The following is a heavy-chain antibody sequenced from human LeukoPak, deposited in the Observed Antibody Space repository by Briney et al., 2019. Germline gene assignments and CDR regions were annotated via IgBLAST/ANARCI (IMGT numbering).Heavy chain of an antibody. J-gene: IGHJ4*02. V-gene: IGHV3-30*04. CDR3: AKEPGEGGSAFDY. CDR1: GFTFSSYA. D-gene: IGHD3-16*01. CDR2: IQKDGGSK. Sequence: PGRSLRLSCAASGFTFSSYAMHWVRQAPGKGLEWVTFIQKDGGSKFYADSVKGRFTISRDNSKKTVYLQMSSLTIEDTAVYYCAKEPGEGGSAFDYWGQGTLVTVYS.